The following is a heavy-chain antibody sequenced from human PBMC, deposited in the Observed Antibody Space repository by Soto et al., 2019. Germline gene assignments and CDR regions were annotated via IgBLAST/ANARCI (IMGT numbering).Heavy chain of an antibody. D-gene: IGHD3-10*01. Sequence: SETLSLTCSVSGYSISSGYYWGWVRQAPGKGLEWLGSVYHNGIMFHNPSFQSRVTISVDTSKNQFSLNLRSVTAADTAVYYCADLRFGELAFNYWGHGILVTVSS. J-gene: IGHJ4*01. CDR2: VYHNGIM. CDR1: GYSISSGYY. CDR3: ADLRFGELAFNY. V-gene: IGHV4-38-2*02.